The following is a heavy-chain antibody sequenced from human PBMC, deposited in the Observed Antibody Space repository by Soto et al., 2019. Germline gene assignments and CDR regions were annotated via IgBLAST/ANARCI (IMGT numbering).Heavy chain of an antibody. CDR3: TRDRPWPQHYFVY. D-gene: IGHD6-6*01. Sequence: GGSLILSCAASGFTFSSDLMHWVRQAPGKGLVWVSRINTDGSDTSYADSVKGRFTISRDNAKNTVYLQMNSLRAEDTAVYYCTRDRPWPQHYFVYWGQGNMVTVSS. J-gene: IGHJ4*02. CDR1: GFTFSSDL. CDR2: INTDGSDT. V-gene: IGHV3-74*01.